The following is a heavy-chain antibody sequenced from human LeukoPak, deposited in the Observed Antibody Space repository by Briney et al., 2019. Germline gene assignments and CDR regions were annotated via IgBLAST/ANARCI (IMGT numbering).Heavy chain of an antibody. J-gene: IGHJ6*02. CDR3: ARDRLPRITIFRVVSGMDV. V-gene: IGHV1-46*01. CDR2: INPSGGST. Sequence: ASVKVSCKASGYTFTSYYMHWVRQAPGQGLEWMGIINPSGGSTSYAQKFQGRVTMTRDTSTSTVYMELSSLRSEDTAVYYCARDRLPRITIFRVVSGMDVWGQGTTVTVSS. D-gene: IGHD3-3*01. CDR1: GYTFTSYY.